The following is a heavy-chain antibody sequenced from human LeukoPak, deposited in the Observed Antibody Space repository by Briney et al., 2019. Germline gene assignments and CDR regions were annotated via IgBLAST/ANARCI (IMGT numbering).Heavy chain of an antibody. CDR2: ISAYNGNT. CDR3: ARWGPLSSSGDY. CDR1: GYTFTSYG. V-gene: IGHV1-18*04. Sequence: ASVKVSCKASGYTFTSYGISWGRQAPGQGLEWMGWISAYNGNTNYAQKLQGRVTMTTDTSTSTAHMELRSLRSDDTAVYYCARWGPLSSSGDYWGQGTLVTVSS. J-gene: IGHJ4*02. D-gene: IGHD6-19*01.